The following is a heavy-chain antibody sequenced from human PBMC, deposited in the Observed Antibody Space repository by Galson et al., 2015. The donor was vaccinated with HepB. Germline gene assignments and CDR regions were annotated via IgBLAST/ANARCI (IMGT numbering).Heavy chain of an antibody. Sequence: SCAASGGTFSSYAISWVRQAPGQGLEWMGGIIPIFGTANYAQKFQGRVTITADESTSTAYMELSSLRSEDTAVYYCASQPGVRGVTKGNYYYYYMDVWGKGTTVTVSS. J-gene: IGHJ6*03. CDR3: ASQPGVRGVTKGNYYYYYMDV. V-gene: IGHV1-69*01. CDR1: GGTFSSYA. CDR2: IIPIFGTA. D-gene: IGHD3-10*01.